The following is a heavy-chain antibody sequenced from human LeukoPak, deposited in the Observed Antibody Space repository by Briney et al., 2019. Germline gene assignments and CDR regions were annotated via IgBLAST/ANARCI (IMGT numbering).Heavy chain of an antibody. J-gene: IGHJ4*02. D-gene: IGHD6-13*01. CDR2: ISGSGGST. CDR3: ARDDAAADPGGY. CDR1: GFTFSSYA. V-gene: IGHV3-23*01. Sequence: GGPLRLSCAASGFTFSSYAMSWVRQAPGKGLEWVSAISGSGGSTYYADSVKGRFTISRDNSKNTLYLQMNSLRAEDTAVYYCARDDAAADPGGYWGQGTLVTVSS.